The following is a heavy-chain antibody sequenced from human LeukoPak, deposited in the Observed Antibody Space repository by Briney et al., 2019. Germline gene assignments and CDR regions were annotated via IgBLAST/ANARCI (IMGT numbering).Heavy chain of an antibody. D-gene: IGHD1-26*01. V-gene: IGHV1-46*01. CDR1: GYTFTSYY. Sequence: ASVKVSCKSSGYTFTSYYMYWVRQAPGQGLEWMGIINPSGGSTSYAQKLQGRVTMTTDTSTSTAYMELRSLRSDDTAMYYCARASRVRPTLTAFDIWGQGTVVTVSS. J-gene: IGHJ3*02. CDR2: INPSGGST. CDR3: ARASRVRPTLTAFDI.